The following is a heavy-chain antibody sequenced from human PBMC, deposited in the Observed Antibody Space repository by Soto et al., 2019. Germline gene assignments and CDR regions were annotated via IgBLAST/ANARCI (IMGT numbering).Heavy chain of an antibody. D-gene: IGHD4-4*01. V-gene: IGHV2-5*01. J-gene: IGHJ4*02. Sequence: QITLRESGPTLVEPTQTLKLTCTFSGFSLTTDGVGVAWIRQPPGRALEWLGLIYWNDEKRYRPSLHSRLTITRDTSRNQVVLTMTNMDPVDTATYYCAHRTTVTSGINWGQGTLVTVSS. CDR2: IYWNDEK. CDR3: AHRTTVTSGIN. CDR1: GFSLTTDGVG.